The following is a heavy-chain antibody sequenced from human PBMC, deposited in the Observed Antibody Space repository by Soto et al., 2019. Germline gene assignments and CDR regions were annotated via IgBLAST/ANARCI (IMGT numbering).Heavy chain of an antibody. Sequence: VQLVQSGAEVKKPGTSVNVSCKASGYTFSNYGINWVRQAPGQGLEWMGWINTYTGDTNFAQKFQGRVTMTTDTSTSTAYMEVRGLRSDDTAIYYCAASQQFAYWGRGTLVSVSS. CDR1: GYTFSNYG. CDR2: INTYTGDT. D-gene: IGHD6-13*01. CDR3: AASQQFAY. J-gene: IGHJ4*02. V-gene: IGHV1-18*01.